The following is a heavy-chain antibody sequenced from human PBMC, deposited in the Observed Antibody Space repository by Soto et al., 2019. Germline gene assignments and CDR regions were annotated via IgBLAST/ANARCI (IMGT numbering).Heavy chain of an antibody. CDR3: ASHYGGNYTVGTYRVFDY. CDR2: INHSGST. J-gene: IGHJ4*02. D-gene: IGHD3-16*02. V-gene: IGHV4-34*01. CDR1: GGSFSGYY. Sequence: PSETLSLTCAVYGGSFSGYYWSWIRQPPGKGLEWIGEINHSGSTNYNPSLKSRVTISVDTSKNQFSLKLSSVTAADTAVYYCASHYGGNYTVGTYRVFDYWGQGTLVTVSS.